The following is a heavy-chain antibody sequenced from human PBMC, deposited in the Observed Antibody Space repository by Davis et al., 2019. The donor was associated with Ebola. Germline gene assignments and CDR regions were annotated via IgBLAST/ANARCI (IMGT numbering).Heavy chain of an antibody. Sequence: SETLSLTCTVSGGSISSYYWSWIRQPPGKGLEWIGEIYHSGSTNYNPSLKSRVTISVDKSKNQFSLKLSSVTAADTAVYYCARGYYGSGSYSYYGMDVWGQGTTVTVSS. CDR1: GGSISSYY. D-gene: IGHD3-10*01. V-gene: IGHV4-59*12. J-gene: IGHJ6*02. CDR2: IYHSGST. CDR3: ARGYYGSGSYSYYGMDV.